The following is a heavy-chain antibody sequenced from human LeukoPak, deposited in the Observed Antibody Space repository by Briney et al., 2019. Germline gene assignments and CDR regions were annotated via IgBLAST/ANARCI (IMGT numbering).Heavy chain of an antibody. D-gene: IGHD3-9*01. J-gene: IGHJ5*02. Sequence: PWGSLRLSCAASGFMFSTHGMTWVRQPPGKGLEWVAIIWSDGSGQNYGDSVTGRFTISRDNSKNTLYLEMNSLRAEDTAVYYCARGGGPRLTGQSNWFDLWGLGTLVTVSS. CDR2: IWSDGSGQ. CDR1: GFMFSTHG. CDR3: ARGGGPRLTGQSNWFDL. V-gene: IGHV3-33*01.